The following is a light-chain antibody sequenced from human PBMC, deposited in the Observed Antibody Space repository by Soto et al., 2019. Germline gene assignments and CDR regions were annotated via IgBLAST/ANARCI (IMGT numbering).Light chain of an antibody. CDR3: QQLNSYPRGFT. CDR1: QGISSY. Sequence: IPLTQSPSSLSASVGDRVTITCRASQGISSYLACYQQKPGKAPKLLIYAASTLQSGVPSRFSGSGSGTDFTLTISSLQPEDFATYYCQQLNSYPRGFTFGPGTKVDIK. J-gene: IGKJ3*01. CDR2: AAS. V-gene: IGKV1-9*01.